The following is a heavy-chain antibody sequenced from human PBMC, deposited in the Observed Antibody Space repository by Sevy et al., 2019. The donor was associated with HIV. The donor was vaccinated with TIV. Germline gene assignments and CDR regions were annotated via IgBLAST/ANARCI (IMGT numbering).Heavy chain of an antibody. CDR1: GFTFSSYW. CDR3: ASETGYSSGWSSVRDY. CDR2: IKRDGSEK. J-gene: IGHJ4*02. D-gene: IGHD6-19*01. Sequence: GGSLRLSCAASGFTFSSYWMSWVRQAPGKGLEWVANIKRDGSEKYYLDSVKGRFTISRDNAKNSLYLQMNSLRAEDTAVYYCASETGYSSGWSSVRDYWGQGTLVTVSS. V-gene: IGHV3-7*01.